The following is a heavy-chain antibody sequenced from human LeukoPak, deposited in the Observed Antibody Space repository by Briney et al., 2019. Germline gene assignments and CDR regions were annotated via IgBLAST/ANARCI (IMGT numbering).Heavy chain of an antibody. CDR3: ARGRGAAAGIKQWLREGHWFDP. Sequence: SVKVSCKASGGTFSSYAISWVRQAPGQGLEWMGGIIPIFGTANYAQKFQGRVTITADESTSTAYMELSSLRSDDTAVYYCARGRGAAAGIKQWLREGHWFDPWGQGTLVTVSS. CDR1: GGTFSSYA. V-gene: IGHV1-69*13. CDR2: IIPIFGTA. D-gene: IGHD6-13*01. J-gene: IGHJ5*02.